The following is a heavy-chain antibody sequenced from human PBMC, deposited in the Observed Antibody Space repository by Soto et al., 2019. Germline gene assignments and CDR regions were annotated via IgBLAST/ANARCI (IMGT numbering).Heavy chain of an antibody. D-gene: IGHD1-20*01. CDR2: IIPIFGTA. CDR1: GGTLSSYS. V-gene: IGHV1-69*13. CDR3: ARAIHGITGGNWFDP. Sequence: SSKVSCKASGGTLSSYSISWVRQAPGQGLEWMGGIIPIFGTANYAQKFQGRVTITADESTSTAYMELSSLRSEDTAVYYCARAIHGITGGNWFDPWGQGTLVTVS. J-gene: IGHJ5*02.